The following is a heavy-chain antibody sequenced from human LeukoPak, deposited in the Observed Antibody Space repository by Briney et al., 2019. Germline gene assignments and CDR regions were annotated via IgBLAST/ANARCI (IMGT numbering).Heavy chain of an antibody. V-gene: IGHV3-11*04. D-gene: IGHD5-12*01. CDR1: GFTFSDYY. Sequence: GGSLRLSCAASGFTFSDYYMSWIRQAPGKGLEWVSYISSSGSTIYYAASVKGRFTISRDNARYSLYLQMNSLRDEDTAVYYCARGPGYGHYFDYWGQGALVTVSS. CDR3: ARGPGYGHYFDY. J-gene: IGHJ4*02. CDR2: ISSSGSTI.